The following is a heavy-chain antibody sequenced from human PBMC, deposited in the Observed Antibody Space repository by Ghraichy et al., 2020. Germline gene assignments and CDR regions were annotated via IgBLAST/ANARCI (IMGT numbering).Heavy chain of an antibody. Sequence: GGSLRLSCAASGFTFSNAWMSWVRQAPGKGLEWVGRIKSKTDGGTTDYAAPVKGRFTISRDDSKNTLYLQMNSLKTEDTAVYYCTATTVVTLLLGYWGQGPLVTVSS. CDR3: TATTVVTLLLGY. CDR2: IKSKTDGGTT. D-gene: IGHD4-23*01. V-gene: IGHV3-15*01. J-gene: IGHJ4*02. CDR1: GFTFSNAW.